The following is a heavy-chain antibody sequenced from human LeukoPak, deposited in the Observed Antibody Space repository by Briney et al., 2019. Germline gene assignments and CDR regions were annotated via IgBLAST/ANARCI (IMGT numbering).Heavy chain of an antibody. Sequence: SETLSLTCTGSGGSISSYYWSWIRQPPGKGLEWIGYIYYRGNTYYNPSLKSRVTISIDTSKKQFSLKLRSVTAADTAVYYCARGGWYPESFQHWGQGALVTVSS. CDR1: GGSISSYY. D-gene: IGHD6-19*01. V-gene: IGHV4-59*12. CDR3: ARGGWYPESFQH. CDR2: IYYRGNT. J-gene: IGHJ1*01.